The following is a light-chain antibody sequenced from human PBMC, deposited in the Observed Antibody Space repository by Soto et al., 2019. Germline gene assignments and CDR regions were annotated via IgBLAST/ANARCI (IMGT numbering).Light chain of an antibody. CDR3: CSRV. CDR1: SSDVATYNL. CDR2: EVT. V-gene: IGLV2-23*02. J-gene: IGLJ3*02. Sequence: QSALTQPASVSGSPGQSITISCTGTSSDVATYNLVSWYQQRPGTAPQLIIYEVTKRPSGVSSRFSGSQSGNTAYLTISGLQADDEADYYFCSRVLGSGTK.